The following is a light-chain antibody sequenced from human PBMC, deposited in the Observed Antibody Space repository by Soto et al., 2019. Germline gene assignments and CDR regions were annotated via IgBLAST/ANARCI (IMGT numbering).Light chain of an antibody. CDR1: QSVSNNY. CDR3: QHYDSLPIT. CDR2: GAS. J-gene: IGKJ5*01. V-gene: IGKV3-20*01. Sequence: EIVLTQSPGTLSLSPGERATLSFRASQSVSNNYLAWYQQKPGQAPRLLIYGASNRATGIPDRFSGSGSGTDFTLTISRLEPEDFAVFYCQHYDSLPITFGQGTRLEI.